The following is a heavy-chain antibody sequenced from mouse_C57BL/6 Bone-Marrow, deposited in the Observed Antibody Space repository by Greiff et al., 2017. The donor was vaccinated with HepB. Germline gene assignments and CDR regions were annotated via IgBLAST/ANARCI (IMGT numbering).Heavy chain of an antibody. CDR1: GFTFSDFY. J-gene: IGHJ3*01. Sequence: EVQGVESGGGLVQSGRSLRLSCATSGFTFSDFYMEWVRQAPGKGLEWIAASRNKANDYTTEYSASVKGRFIVSRDTSQSILYLQMNALRAEDTAIYYCARDGLRWGFAYWGQGTLVTVSA. CDR3: ARDGLRWGFAY. D-gene: IGHD1-1*01. CDR2: SRNKANDYTT. V-gene: IGHV7-1*01.